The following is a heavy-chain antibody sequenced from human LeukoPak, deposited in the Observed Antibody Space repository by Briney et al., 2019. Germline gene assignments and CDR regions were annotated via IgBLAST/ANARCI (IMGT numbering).Heavy chain of an antibody. CDR1: GGSISSYY. CDR2: IYYSGST. Sequence: SETLSLTCTVSGGSISSYYWSWIRQPPGQGLEWIGYIYYSGSTNYNPSLKSRVTISVDTSKNQFSLKLSSVTAADTAVYYCARGGATRYFDYWGQGTLVTVSS. D-gene: IGHD5-12*01. CDR3: ARGGATRYFDY. V-gene: IGHV4-59*01. J-gene: IGHJ4*02.